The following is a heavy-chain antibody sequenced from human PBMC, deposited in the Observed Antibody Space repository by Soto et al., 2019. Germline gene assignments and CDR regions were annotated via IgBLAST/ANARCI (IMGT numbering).Heavy chain of an antibody. J-gene: IGHJ4*02. CDR2: IYHSGTT. CDR1: GDSIMRDSYY. D-gene: IGHD1-26*01. Sequence: QVQLQESGPGLVKPSQTLSLTCTVSGDSIMRDSYYWNCIRRHRGKGLEWIAYIYHSGTTAYKPSLKTRLSISSDALKNHSSLILSYVSSAGTAVYYCARGCDCGRFYPFESWGRGTQFTVPS. CDR3: ARGCDCGRFYPFES. V-gene: IGHV4-31*03.